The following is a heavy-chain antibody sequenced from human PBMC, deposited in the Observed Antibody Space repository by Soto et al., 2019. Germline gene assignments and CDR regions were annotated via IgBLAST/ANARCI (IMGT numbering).Heavy chain of an antibody. V-gene: IGHV4-4*01. D-gene: IGHD3-10*01. CDR1: GVSISSGNW. J-gene: IGHJ4*02. CDR2: IFHDGTA. CDR3: ARLVYDTRLNYMYFDF. Sequence: ETLSLTCAVSGVSISSGNWWTWVRQSPQRGLEYIGEIFHDGTANYYPSFERRVAISVDTSKTQFSLKLTSVTAADTAIYFCARLVYDTRLNYMYFDFWGQGTLVTVSS.